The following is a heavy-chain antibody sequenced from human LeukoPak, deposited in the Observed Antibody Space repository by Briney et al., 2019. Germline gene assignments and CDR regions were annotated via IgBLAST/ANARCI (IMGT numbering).Heavy chain of an antibody. V-gene: IGHV4-30-4*01. CDR3: ARDRGYAGNYYYGMDV. J-gene: IGHJ6*02. CDR1: GGSISSGDYY. Sequence: PSQTLSLTCTVSGGSISSGDYYWSWIPQPPGKGLEWIGYIYYSGSTYYNPSLKSRVTISVDTSKNQFSLKLSSVTAADTAVYYCARDRGYAGNYYYGMDVWGQGTTVTVSS. CDR2: IYYSGST. D-gene: IGHD5-12*01.